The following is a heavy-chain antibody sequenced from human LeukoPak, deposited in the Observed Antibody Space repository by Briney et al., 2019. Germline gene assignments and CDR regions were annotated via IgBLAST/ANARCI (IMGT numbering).Heavy chain of an antibody. CDR3: ARLLAGYCSGGSCYSYYYGMDV. CDR1: GGTFSSYA. Sequence: SVKVSCKASGGTFSSYAISWVRQAPGQGLEWMGGIIPILGTANYAQKFQGRVTITADESTSTAYMELSSLRSEDTAVYYCARLLAGYCSGGSCYSYYYGMDVWGQGTTVTVSS. D-gene: IGHD2-15*01. J-gene: IGHJ6*02. V-gene: IGHV1-69*01. CDR2: IIPILGTA.